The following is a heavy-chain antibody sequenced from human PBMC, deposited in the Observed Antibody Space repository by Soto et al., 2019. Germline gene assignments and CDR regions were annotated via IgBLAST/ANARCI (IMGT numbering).Heavy chain of an antibody. J-gene: IGHJ4*02. V-gene: IGHV3-48*02. CDR2: ISSSSSTI. Sequence: PGGSLRLSCAASGFTFSSYWMSWVRQAPGKGLEWVSYISSSSSTIYYADSVKGRFTISRDNAKNSLYLQMNSLRDEDTAVYYCARSFNYNWNRFDYWGQGTLVTAPQ. D-gene: IGHD1-20*01. CDR1: GFTFSSYW. CDR3: ARSFNYNWNRFDY.